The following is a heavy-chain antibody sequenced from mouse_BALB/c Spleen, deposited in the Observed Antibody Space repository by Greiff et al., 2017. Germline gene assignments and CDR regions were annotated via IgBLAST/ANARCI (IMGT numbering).Heavy chain of an antibody. D-gene: IGHD1-1*01. Sequence: QVQLKQSGAELMKPGASVKISCKATGYTFSSYWIEWVKQRPGHGLEWIGEILPGSGSTNYNEKFKGKATFTADTSSNTAYMQLSSLTSEDSAVYYCARPYYYGSSYAMDYWGQGTSVTVSS. V-gene: IGHV1-9*01. J-gene: IGHJ4*01. CDR1: GYTFSSYW. CDR3: ARPYYYGSSYAMDY. CDR2: ILPGSGST.